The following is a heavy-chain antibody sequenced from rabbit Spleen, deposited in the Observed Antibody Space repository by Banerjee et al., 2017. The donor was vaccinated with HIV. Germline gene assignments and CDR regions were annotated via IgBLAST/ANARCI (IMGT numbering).Heavy chain of an antibody. D-gene: IGHD1-1*01. V-gene: IGHV1S40*01. CDR2: IDSGDGDT. CDR3: ARDTSSSFSSYGMDL. Sequence: QSLEESGGDLVKPGASLTLTCTASGVSFSANSYMCWVRQAPGKGLEWIACIDSGDGDTDYANWPKGRFTISKTSSTTVTLQMTRLTAADTATYFCARDTSSSFSSYGMDLWGQGTLVTVS. J-gene: IGHJ6*01. CDR1: GVSFSANSY.